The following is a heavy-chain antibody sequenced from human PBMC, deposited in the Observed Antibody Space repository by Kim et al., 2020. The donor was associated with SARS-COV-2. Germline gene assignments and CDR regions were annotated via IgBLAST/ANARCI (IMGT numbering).Heavy chain of an antibody. V-gene: IGHV3-7*01. J-gene: IGHJ4*02. CDR3: AALDTVQVPGGI. Sequence: YVDAWKGRFTMSRTNAKNSLYLQMSSLRTEDTAIYYCAALDTVQVPGGIWGQGTLVTVSS. D-gene: IGHD3-10*01.